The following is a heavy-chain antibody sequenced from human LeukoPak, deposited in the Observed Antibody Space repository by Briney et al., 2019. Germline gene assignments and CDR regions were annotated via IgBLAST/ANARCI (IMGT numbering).Heavy chain of an antibody. D-gene: IGHD6-19*01. CDR1: GYTFTSYG. Sequence: ASVKVSCKASGYTFTSYGISWVRQAPGQGLEWMGWISTYNGYENYAQKLQGRVTMTTETSTSTAYMELRSLRSDDTAVYYCARNSSDWNGYMDVWGKGTPVTVSS. V-gene: IGHV1-18*01. CDR3: ARNSSDWNGYMDV. J-gene: IGHJ6*04. CDR2: ISTYNGYE.